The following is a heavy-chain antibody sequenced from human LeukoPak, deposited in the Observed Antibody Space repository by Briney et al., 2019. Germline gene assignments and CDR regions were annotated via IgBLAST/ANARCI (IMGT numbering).Heavy chain of an antibody. J-gene: IGHJ6*02. D-gene: IGHD1-14*01. CDR3: ARANPPRYYYGMDV. CDR2: IYYSGST. Sequence: SQTLSLTCTVSGGSISSGDYYWSWIRQPPGKGLEWIGYIYYSGSTYYNPSLKNRVTISVDTSKNQFSLKLSSVTAADTAVYYCARANPPRYYYGMDVWGQGTTVTVSS. V-gene: IGHV4-30-4*01. CDR1: GGSISSGDYY.